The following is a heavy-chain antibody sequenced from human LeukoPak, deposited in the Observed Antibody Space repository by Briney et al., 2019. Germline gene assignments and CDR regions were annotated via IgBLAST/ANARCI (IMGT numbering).Heavy chain of an antibody. D-gene: IGHD6-19*01. V-gene: IGHV4-39*01. J-gene: IGHJ6*03. CDR2: IYYSGST. Sequence: SETLSLTCTVSGGSISSSSYYWGWVRQPPGKGLEWIGRIYYSGSTSYNPSLKSRVTISVDTSKNQFSLKLSSVTAADTAVYYCARPSRGSSGWSYYMDVWVKGTTVTVSS. CDR3: ARPSRGSSGWSYYMDV. CDR1: GGSISSSSYY.